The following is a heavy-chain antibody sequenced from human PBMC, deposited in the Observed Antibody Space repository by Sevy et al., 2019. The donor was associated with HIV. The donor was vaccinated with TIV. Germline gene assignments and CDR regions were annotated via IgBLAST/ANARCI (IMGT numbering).Heavy chain of an antibody. CDR3: ARDGGYSIKWYPLY. CDR1: GFTFSRYA. CDR2: ISYEGTET. Sequence: GGSLRLSCAVSGFTFSRYAMHWVRQAPGKGLEWVAVISYEGTETFYAASVEGRFTISRDNSKNMLSLQINSLRPEDTAVYYCARDGGYSIKWYPLYWGHGTLVTVSS. D-gene: IGHD6-13*01. V-gene: IGHV3-30-3*01. J-gene: IGHJ4*01.